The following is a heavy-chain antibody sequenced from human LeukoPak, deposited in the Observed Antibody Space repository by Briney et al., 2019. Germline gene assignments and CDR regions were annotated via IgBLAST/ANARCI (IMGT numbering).Heavy chain of an antibody. CDR3: AKDVSALSHYYGMDV. Sequence: GGSLRLSCALSGFTFCSYVMHCGPQAAGKGLEGGAVILYDGSTKYYANSVKGRFTISRKNSTHTLYLQMNSLRAEDTAVYYCAKDVSALSHYYGMDVWGQGTTVTVSS. J-gene: IGHJ6*02. CDR2: ILYDGSTK. D-gene: IGHD2/OR15-2a*01. CDR1: GFTFCSYV. V-gene: IGHV3-30*18.